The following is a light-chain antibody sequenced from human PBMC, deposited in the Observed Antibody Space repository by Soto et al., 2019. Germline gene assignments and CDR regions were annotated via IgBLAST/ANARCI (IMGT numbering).Light chain of an antibody. J-gene: IGKJ1*01. Sequence: IQVTQEPSTLSTPVADRLYITYRASQSISRWLAWYQQKPGKAPKLLIYDASSLESGVPSRFSGSGSGTEFTLTIRSLQPDDFATYYCQQYNTYSPFGQGTKVDIK. CDR1: QSISRW. V-gene: IGKV1-5*01. CDR3: QQYNTYSP. CDR2: DAS.